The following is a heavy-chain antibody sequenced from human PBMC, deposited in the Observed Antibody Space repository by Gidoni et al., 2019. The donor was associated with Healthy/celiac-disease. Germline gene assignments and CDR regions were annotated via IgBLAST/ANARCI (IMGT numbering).Heavy chain of an antibody. Sequence: EVQLVESGGGLVKPGGSLRLSCAASGFTFSSYSMNWVRQAPGKGLGWVSSISSSSSYIYYADSVKGRFTISRDNAKNSLYLQMNSLRAEDTAVYYCARDAKVGATAKARYFDYWGQGTLVTVSS. CDR3: ARDAKVGATAKARYFDY. J-gene: IGHJ4*02. D-gene: IGHD1-26*01. V-gene: IGHV3-21*01. CDR1: GFTFSSYS. CDR2: ISSSSSYI.